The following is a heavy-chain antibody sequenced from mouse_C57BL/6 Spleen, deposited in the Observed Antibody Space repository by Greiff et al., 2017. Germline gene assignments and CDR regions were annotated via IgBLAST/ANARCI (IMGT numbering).Heavy chain of an antibody. V-gene: IGHV1-4*01. CDR3: GSALGVGYFFAY. Sequence: QVQLKESGAELARPGASVKMSCKASGYTFTSYTMHWVKQRPGQGLEWIGYINPSSGYTKYNQKFKDKATLTADKSSSTAYMQLSSLTSEDSAVYYCGSALGVGYFFAYWGQGTMVTVSA. J-gene: IGHJ3*01. CDR1: GYTFTSYT. CDR2: INPSSGYT. D-gene: IGHD2-3*01.